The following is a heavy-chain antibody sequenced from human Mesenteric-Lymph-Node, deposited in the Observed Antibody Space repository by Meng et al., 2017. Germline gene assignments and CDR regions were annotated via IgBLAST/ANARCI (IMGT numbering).Heavy chain of an antibody. J-gene: IGHJ4*02. V-gene: IGHV4-30-4*01. Sequence: QVQLQVAGHGVVEPAQPLSPPWTLSRCSISCGVSYCSSIRQPPRKSLEWIVYIHHSGSAYYNPALKSRVSISVDTSTNQFALSLNSMSAADTAVYYWASFVHIPGRNCFDYWGQGTLVTVSS. CDR1: RCSISCGVSY. CDR2: IHHSGSA. D-gene: IGHD2-21*01. CDR3: ASFVHIPGRNCFDY.